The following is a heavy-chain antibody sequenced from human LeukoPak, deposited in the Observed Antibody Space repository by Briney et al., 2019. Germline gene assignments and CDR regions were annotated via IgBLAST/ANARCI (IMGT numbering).Heavy chain of an antibody. Sequence: SETLSLTCAVYGGSFSGYYWSWIRQPPGKGLEWIGEINHSGSTNYNPSLKSRVTISVDTSKNQFSLKLSSVTAADTAVYYCARSNTATRIDYWGQGTLVTVPS. V-gene: IGHV4-34*01. CDR3: ARSNTATRIDY. CDR2: INHSGST. J-gene: IGHJ4*02. D-gene: IGHD5-18*01. CDR1: GGSFSGYY.